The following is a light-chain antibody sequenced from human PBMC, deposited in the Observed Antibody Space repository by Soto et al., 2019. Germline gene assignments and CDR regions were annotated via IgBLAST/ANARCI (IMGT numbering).Light chain of an antibody. CDR2: GAS. Sequence: EIVMTQSPATLSVSPGERATLSCRASQSVSSNLAWYQQKPGQAPRLLIYGASTRATGIPARFSGSGSGTEFTLTISSMQSEDFAVYYWQQYNNWPPLTFGGGTKVELK. J-gene: IGKJ4*01. CDR1: QSVSSN. V-gene: IGKV3-15*01. CDR3: QQYNNWPPLT.